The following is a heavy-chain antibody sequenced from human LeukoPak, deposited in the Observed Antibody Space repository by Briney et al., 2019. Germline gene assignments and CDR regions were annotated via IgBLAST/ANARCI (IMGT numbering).Heavy chain of an antibody. J-gene: IGHJ4*02. Sequence: KPSETLSLTCTVSGYSISSGYYWGWIRQPPGKGLEWIGSIYHSGSTYYNPSLKSRVTISVDTSKNQFSLKLSSVTAADTAVYYCARDSHYGSGSFDYWGQGTLVTVSS. V-gene: IGHV4-38-2*02. CDR2: IYHSGST. CDR3: ARDSHYGSGSFDY. D-gene: IGHD3-10*01. CDR1: GYSISSGYY.